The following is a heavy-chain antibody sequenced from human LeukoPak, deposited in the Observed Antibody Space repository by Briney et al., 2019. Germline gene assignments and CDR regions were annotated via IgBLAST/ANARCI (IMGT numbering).Heavy chain of an antibody. J-gene: IGHJ4*02. CDR3: ARDPGSSWYLFDY. V-gene: IGHV1-69*13. Sequence: PVKVSCKASGGTFSSYAISWVRQAPGQGLEWMGGIIPIFGTANYAQKFQGRVTITADESTSTAYMELSSLRSEDTAVYYCARDPGSSWYLFDYWGQGTLVTVSS. CDR2: IIPIFGTA. D-gene: IGHD6-13*01. CDR1: GGTFSSYA.